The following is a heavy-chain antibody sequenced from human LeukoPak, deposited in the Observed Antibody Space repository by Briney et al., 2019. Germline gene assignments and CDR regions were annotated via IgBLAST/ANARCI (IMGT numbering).Heavy chain of an antibody. CDR3: ARDAGDCGGGSCYGDY. J-gene: IGHJ4*02. D-gene: IGHD2-15*01. V-gene: IGHV3-66*01. CDR2: IYSGGST. Sequence: GGSLRLSCAAFGFTFSTYGMHWVRQAPGKGLEWVSVIYSGGSTYYADSVKGRFTISRDNSKNTLYLQMNSLRAEDTAVYYCARDAGDCGGGSCYGDYWGQGTLVTVSS. CDR1: GFTFSTYG.